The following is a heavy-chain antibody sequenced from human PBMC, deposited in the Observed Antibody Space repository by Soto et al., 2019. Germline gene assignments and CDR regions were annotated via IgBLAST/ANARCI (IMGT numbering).Heavy chain of an antibody. CDR1: GYTFTSYD. D-gene: IGHD6-19*01. CDR2: MNPNSGNT. V-gene: IGHV1-8*01. J-gene: IGHJ3*02. Sequence: ASVKVSCKASGYTFTSYDINWVRQATGQGLEWMGWMNPNSGNTGDAQKFHGRVTMTRNTSISTAYMELSSLRSEDTAVYYCARKQWLVAFDIWGQGTMVTVSS. CDR3: ARKQWLVAFDI.